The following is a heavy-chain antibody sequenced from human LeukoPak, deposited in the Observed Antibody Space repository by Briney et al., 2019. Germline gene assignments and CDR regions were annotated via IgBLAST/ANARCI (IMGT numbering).Heavy chain of an antibody. D-gene: IGHD3-22*01. CDR2: INPNSGGT. V-gene: IGHV1-2*02. Sequence: ASVKVSCKASGYTFTGYYMHWVRQAPGQGLEWMGWINPNSGGTNHAQKFQGRVTMTRDTSISTAYMELSRLRSDDTAVCYCARDVRHYYDSSGYHDYWGQGTLVTVSS. CDR3: ARDVRHYYDSSGYHDY. J-gene: IGHJ4*02. CDR1: GYTFTGYY.